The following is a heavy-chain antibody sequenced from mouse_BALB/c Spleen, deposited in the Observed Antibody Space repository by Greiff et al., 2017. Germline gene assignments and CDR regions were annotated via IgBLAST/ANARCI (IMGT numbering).Heavy chain of an antibody. J-gene: IGHJ1*01. CDR3: ARSFYGNYWYFDV. CDR2: INPSTGYT. D-gene: IGHD2-10*01. CDR1: GYTFTSYW. Sequence: QVQLKESGAELAKPGASVKMSCKASGYTFTSYWMHWVKQRPGQGLEWIGYINPSTGYTEYNQKFKDKATLTADKSSSTAYMQLSSLTSEDSAVYYCARSFYGNYWYFDVWGAGTTVTVSS. V-gene: IGHV1-7*01.